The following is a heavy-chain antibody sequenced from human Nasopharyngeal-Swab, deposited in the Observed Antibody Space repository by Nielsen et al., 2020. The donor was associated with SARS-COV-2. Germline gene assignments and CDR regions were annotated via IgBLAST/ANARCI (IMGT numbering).Heavy chain of an antibody. V-gene: IGHV5-51*01. J-gene: IGHJ4*02. CDR1: YW. Sequence: YWSWIRQHPGKGLEWMGIIYPGDSDTRYSPSFQGQVTISADKSISTAYLQWSSLKASDTAMYYCASSQYSYGDFDYWGQGTLVTVSS. CDR2: IYPGDSDT. D-gene: IGHD5-18*01. CDR3: ASSQYSYGDFDY.